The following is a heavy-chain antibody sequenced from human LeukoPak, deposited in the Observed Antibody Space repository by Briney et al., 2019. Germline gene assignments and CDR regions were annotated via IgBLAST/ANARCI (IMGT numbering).Heavy chain of an antibody. CDR2: IYYSGST. Sequence: SETLSLTCTVSGGSISSYYWSWIRQPPGKGLEWIGYIYYSGSTNYNPSLKGRVTISVDTSKNQFSLKLSSVTAADTAVYYCARHGWGSGYSIEYFQHWGQGTLVTVSS. D-gene: IGHD3-22*01. V-gene: IGHV4-59*08. CDR3: ARHGWGSGYSIEYFQH. J-gene: IGHJ1*01. CDR1: GGSISSYY.